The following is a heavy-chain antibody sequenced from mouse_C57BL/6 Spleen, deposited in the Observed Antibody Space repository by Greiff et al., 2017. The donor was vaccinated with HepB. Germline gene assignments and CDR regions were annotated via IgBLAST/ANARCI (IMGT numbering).Heavy chain of an antibody. CDR3: AREGDYYSNSFAY. Sequence: EVKLVESGGGLVKPGGSLKLSCAASGFTFSDYGMHWVRQAPEKGLEWVAYISSGSRTIYYADTVKGRFTISRDNAKNTLFLQMTSLRSEDTAMYYCAREGDYYSNSFAYWGQGTLVTVSA. CDR2: ISSGSRTI. D-gene: IGHD2-5*01. CDR1: GFTFSDYG. J-gene: IGHJ3*01. V-gene: IGHV5-17*01.